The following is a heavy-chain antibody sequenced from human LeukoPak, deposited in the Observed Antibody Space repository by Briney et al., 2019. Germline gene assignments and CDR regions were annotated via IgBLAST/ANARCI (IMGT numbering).Heavy chain of an antibody. Sequence: PGGSLRLSCAASGFTFSSYWMSWVRQAPGKGLEWVANIKQDGGEKYYVDSVKGRFTISRDNAKNSLYLQMNSLRAEDTAVYYCARERSPYDFWSGYLYYFDYWGQGTLVTVSS. CDR1: GFTFSSYW. V-gene: IGHV3-7*01. CDR3: ARERSPYDFWSGYLYYFDY. J-gene: IGHJ4*02. D-gene: IGHD3-3*01. CDR2: IKQDGGEK.